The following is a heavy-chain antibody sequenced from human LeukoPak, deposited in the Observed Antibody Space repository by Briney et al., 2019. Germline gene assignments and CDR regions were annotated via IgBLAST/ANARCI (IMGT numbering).Heavy chain of an antibody. D-gene: IGHD4-17*01. CDR1: GFTFSTYG. J-gene: IGHJ3*02. CDR3: AKSRYGDYSLDAFDI. Sequence: GGTLRLSCAASGFTFSTYGMSWVRQAPGKGLEWVSSITGSGGSTYYADSVKGRFTISRDNSKNTLYLQMNSLRAEDTAVYYCAKSRYGDYSLDAFDIWGQGTMVTVSS. V-gene: IGHV3-23*01. CDR2: ITGSGGST.